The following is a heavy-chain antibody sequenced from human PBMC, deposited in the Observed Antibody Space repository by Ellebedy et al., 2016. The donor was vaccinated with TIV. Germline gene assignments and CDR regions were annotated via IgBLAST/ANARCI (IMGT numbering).Heavy chain of an antibody. D-gene: IGHD6-19*01. Sequence: SETLSLTCTVSGGSLSSYYWSWIRQHPGKGLEWIGYIYYSGSTYYNPSLKSRVTISVDTSKNQFSLKLSSVTAADTAVYYCARLVDNWYFDLWGRGTLVTVSS. J-gene: IGHJ2*01. CDR1: GGSLSSYY. CDR2: IYYSGST. V-gene: IGHV4-59*04. CDR3: ARLVDNWYFDL.